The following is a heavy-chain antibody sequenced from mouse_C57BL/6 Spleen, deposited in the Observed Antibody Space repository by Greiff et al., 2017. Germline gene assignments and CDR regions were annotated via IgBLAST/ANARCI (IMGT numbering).Heavy chain of an antibody. CDR3: ARGAYYSNSYYFDY. J-gene: IGHJ2*01. V-gene: IGHV1-18*01. Sequence: VQLQQSGPELVKPGASVKIPCKASGYTFTDYNMDWVKQSHGKSLEWIGDINPNNGGTIYNQKFKGKATLTVDKSSSTAYMELRSLTSEDTAVYYCARGAYYSNSYYFDYWGQGTTLTVSS. CDR2: INPNNGGT. D-gene: IGHD2-5*01. CDR1: GYTFTDYN.